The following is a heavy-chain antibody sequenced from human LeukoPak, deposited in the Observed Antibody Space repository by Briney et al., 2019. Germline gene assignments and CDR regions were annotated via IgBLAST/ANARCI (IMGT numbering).Heavy chain of an antibody. Sequence: ASVKVSCKASGYTFTSYGISWVRQAPGQGLEWMGWSSAYNGNTNYAQKLQGRVTMTTDTSTSTAYMELSRLRSDDTAVYYCARDATNYDDFDYWGQGTLVTVSS. D-gene: IGHD3-3*01. CDR1: GYTFTSYG. CDR3: ARDATNYDDFDY. V-gene: IGHV1-18*01. CDR2: SSAYNGNT. J-gene: IGHJ4*02.